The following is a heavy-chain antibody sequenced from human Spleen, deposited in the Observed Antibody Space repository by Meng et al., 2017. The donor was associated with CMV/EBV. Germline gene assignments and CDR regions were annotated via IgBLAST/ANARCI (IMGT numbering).Heavy chain of an antibody. CDR1: RFPFRYYI. D-gene: IGHD3-10*01. CDR3: ARGPYNYGDYYFDY. J-gene: IGHJ4*02. Sequence: ASRFPFRYYILSWVRQAPGQGLEWMGRVIPIPDIANYAQKFQGRVTITADKSTDTTYMELSGLRAEDTAVYYCARGPYNYGDYYFDYWGQGTLVTVSS. CDR2: VIPIPDIA. V-gene: IGHV1-69*02.